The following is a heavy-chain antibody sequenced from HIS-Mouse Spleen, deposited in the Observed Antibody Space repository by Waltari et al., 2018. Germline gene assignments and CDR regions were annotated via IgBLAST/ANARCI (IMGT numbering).Heavy chain of an antibody. J-gene: IGHJ2*01. CDR3: AREIPYSSSWYDWYFDL. CDR1: GGSISSSSYY. Sequence: QLQLQESGPGLVKPSETLSLTCTVSGGSISSSSYYWGWIRQPPGKGLEWIGSIYYSGSTYYTPSHKSRVTISVDTSKNPFSLKLSSVTAAETAVYYCAREIPYSSSWYDWYFDLWGRGTLVTVSS. D-gene: IGHD6-13*01. V-gene: IGHV4-39*07. CDR2: IYYSGST.